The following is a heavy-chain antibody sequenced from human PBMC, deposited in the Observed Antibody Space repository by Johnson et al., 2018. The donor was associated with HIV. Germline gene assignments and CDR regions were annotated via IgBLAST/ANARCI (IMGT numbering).Heavy chain of an antibody. D-gene: IGHD6-6*01. CDR2: IKQDGSEK. J-gene: IGHJ3*02. CDR3: ARANGQLGGAFDI. CDR1: GFTFSSYW. Sequence: MQVVESGGGLVQPGGSLRLSCAVSGFTFSSYWMTWVRQAPGKGLEWVANIKQDGSEKYYVASVKGRFTISRDNAKNSLYLQMNSLRAEDTAVYYCARANGQLGGAFDIWGQGTMVTVSS. V-gene: IGHV3-7*05.